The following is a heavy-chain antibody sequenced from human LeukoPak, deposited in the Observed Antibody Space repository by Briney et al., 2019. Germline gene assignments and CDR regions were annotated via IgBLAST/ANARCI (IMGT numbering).Heavy chain of an antibody. CDR2: IYRTGST. CDR1: GASISSTNW. D-gene: IGHD3-16*02. V-gene: IGHV4-4*02. CDR3: ARDFYQTHALDV. Sequence: SETLSLTCAVSGASISSTNWWSWVRQPPGKGLEWIGEIYRTGSTKYNPSLESRVTISVDKSNNQFSVRLSSVTAADTAVYYCARDFYQTHALDVWGQGTLVTVSS. J-gene: IGHJ3*01.